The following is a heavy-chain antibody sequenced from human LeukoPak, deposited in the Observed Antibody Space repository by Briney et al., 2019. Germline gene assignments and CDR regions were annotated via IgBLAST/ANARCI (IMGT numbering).Heavy chain of an antibody. J-gene: IGHJ3*02. Sequence: PGGSLRLPCVASGFTFSNTAMSWVRRAPGKGLEWVSAISASGDGTFYTDSVKGRFTISRDNSKNTLYLQMNTLGVEDTAVYYCAKDPVNWGQDSGTFDIWSQGTMVTVSS. CDR2: ISASGDGT. CDR3: AKDPVNWGQDSGTFDI. V-gene: IGHV3-23*01. CDR1: GFTFSNTA. D-gene: IGHD3-16*01.